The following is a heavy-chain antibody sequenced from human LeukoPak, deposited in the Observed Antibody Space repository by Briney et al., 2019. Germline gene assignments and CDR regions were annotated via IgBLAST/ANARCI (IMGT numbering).Heavy chain of an antibody. CDR3: AKDENYYDSSGYHNWFDP. CDR2: ISYDGSNK. D-gene: IGHD3-22*01. V-gene: IGHV3-30*18. CDR1: GFTFSSYG. J-gene: IGHJ5*02. Sequence: PGRSLRLSCAASGFTFSSYGMHWVRQAPGKGLEWVAVISYDGSNKYYADSVKGRFTISRDNSKNTLYLQMNSLRAEDTAVYYCAKDENYYDSSGYHNWFDPWGQGTLVTVSS.